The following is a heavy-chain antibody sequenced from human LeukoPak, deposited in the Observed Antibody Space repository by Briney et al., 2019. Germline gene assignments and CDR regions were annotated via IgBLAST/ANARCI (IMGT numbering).Heavy chain of an antibody. J-gene: IGHJ4*02. V-gene: IGHV4-59*03. CDR2: IYYTGIT. CDR3: AGSASRITAYDY. CDR1: GGSIRSFF. Sequence: SETLSLTCTVSGGSIRSFFWSWIRQSPGEGLEWIGYIYYTGITKYNLSLKSRVTMSVDTSKNQFALELSSVTSADTAVYYCAGSASRITAYDYWGQGILVSVSS. D-gene: IGHD3-16*01.